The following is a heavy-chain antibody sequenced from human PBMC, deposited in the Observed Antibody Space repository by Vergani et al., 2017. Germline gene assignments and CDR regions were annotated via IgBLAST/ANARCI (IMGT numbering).Heavy chain of an antibody. CDR3: AKYLRDSTDGLPDS. J-gene: IGHJ4*02. D-gene: IGHD2-21*02. CDR1: GFTFNNYG. Sequence: QVQLVESGGGVVQPGGSLRLSCAASGFTFNNYGMNWVRQAPGKGLEWVAFIRFDGSNTYYADSLKGRFTISRDNSQNSLYLQMDSLRSEDTALYYCAKYLRDSTDGLPDSWGPGTLVIVSS. CDR2: IRFDGSNT. V-gene: IGHV3-30*02.